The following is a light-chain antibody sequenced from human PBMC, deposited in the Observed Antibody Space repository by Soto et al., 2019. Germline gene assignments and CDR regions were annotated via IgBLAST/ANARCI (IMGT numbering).Light chain of an antibody. CDR3: CSYADIVL. Sequence: QSALTQPRSVSGSPGQSVTISCTGTSSDVGGYNYVSWYQQLPGKAPKLMIYDVFKRPSGVPDRFSGSKSGNTASLTISGLQTGDEADYYFCSYADIVLFGGGTKLTVL. CDR2: DVF. CDR1: SSDVGGYNY. V-gene: IGLV2-11*01. J-gene: IGLJ2*01.